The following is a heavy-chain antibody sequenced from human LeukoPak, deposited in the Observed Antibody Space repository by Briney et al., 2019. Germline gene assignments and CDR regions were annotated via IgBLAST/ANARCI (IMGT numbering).Heavy chain of an antibody. D-gene: IGHD3-3*01. Sequence: PSQTLSLTCTVSGGSIRSDNYYWSWIRQAAGKGPEWIGRVYSSGSTNYNPSLKSRVTISIDTSKNQFSLKLSSVTAADTAVYYCASTLRFLPYRRFDYWGQGTLVTVPS. V-gene: IGHV4-61*02. CDR2: VYSSGST. CDR3: ASTLRFLPYRRFDY. CDR1: GGSIRSDNYY. J-gene: IGHJ4*02.